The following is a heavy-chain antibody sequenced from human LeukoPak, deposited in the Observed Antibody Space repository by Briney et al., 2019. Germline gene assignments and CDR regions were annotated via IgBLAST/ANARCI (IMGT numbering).Heavy chain of an antibody. Sequence: GGSLRLSCAASGLTVSSKYMSWVRQPPGKGLEWVSVIYSGGSTYYADSVKGRFTISRDNSRNTLYLQMYSLRVEDTAVYYCATVSMGGYYFDYWGQGTLVTVSS. CDR3: ATVSMGGYYFDY. V-gene: IGHV3-53*01. D-gene: IGHD2/OR15-2a*01. CDR2: IYSGGST. CDR1: GLTVSSKY. J-gene: IGHJ4*02.